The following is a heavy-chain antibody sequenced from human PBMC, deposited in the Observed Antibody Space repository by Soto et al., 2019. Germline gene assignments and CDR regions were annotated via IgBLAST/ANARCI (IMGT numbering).Heavy chain of an antibody. Sequence: GSLGISCAASGVTFSNYAMYWVRKAPGKGLEWASHIGGTGGSPQYTDSVKGRFTISRDNSKNTLYLQMNSRRVEDTAVYYCAKDAVPYNKRHDGFDIWGQGTIVT. CDR1: GVTFSNYA. V-gene: IGHV3-23*01. D-gene: IGHD1-20*01. J-gene: IGHJ3*02. CDR3: AKDAVPYNKRHDGFDI. CDR2: IGGTGGSP.